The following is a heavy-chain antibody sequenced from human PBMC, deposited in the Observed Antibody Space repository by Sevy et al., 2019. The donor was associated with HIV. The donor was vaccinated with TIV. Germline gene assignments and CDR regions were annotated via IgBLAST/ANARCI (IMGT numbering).Heavy chain of an antibody. J-gene: IGHJ4*02. V-gene: IGHV3-23*01. Sequence: GESLKISCAASGFTFSSYAMSWVRQAPGKGLEWVSAISGSGGSTYYADSVKGRFTISRDNSKNTLYLKMNSLRAEETAVYYCAKGDFDWLPRYFDYWGQGTMVTVSS. CDR1: GFTFSSYA. CDR3: AKGDFDWLPRYFDY. D-gene: IGHD3-9*01. CDR2: ISGSGGST.